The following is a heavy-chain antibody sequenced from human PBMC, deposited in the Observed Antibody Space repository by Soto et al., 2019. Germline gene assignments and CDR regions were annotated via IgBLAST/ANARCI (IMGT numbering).Heavy chain of an antibody. Sequence: SEPLSLTCTVSGGSISIYYWSWIRHPPGKGLEWIGYIYYSGSTNYNPSLKSRVTISVDTSKNQFSLKLSSVTAADTAVYYCARGYDSSGYYPSYAFDIWGQGTMVTVSS. J-gene: IGHJ3*02. CDR1: GGSISIYY. CDR3: ARGYDSSGYYPSYAFDI. V-gene: IGHV4-59*01. CDR2: IYYSGST. D-gene: IGHD3-22*01.